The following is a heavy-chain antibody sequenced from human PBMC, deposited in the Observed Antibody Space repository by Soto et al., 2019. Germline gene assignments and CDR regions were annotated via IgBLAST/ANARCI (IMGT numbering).Heavy chain of an antibody. V-gene: IGHV3-23*01. D-gene: IGHD3-10*01. CDR3: SNTEWFPKSIDS. CDR2: ISGSGGST. CDR1: GFTFSSYS. J-gene: IGHJ6*04. Sequence: PGGSLRLSCAASGFTFSSYSMNWVRQAPGKGLEWVSAISGSGGSTYYADSVKGRFTISRDNSKNTLYLQMNSLRAEDTAVYYCSNTEWFPKSIDSWGTATMVTLSS.